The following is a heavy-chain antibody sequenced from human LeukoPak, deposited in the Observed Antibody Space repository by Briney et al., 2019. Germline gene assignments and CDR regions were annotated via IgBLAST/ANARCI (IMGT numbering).Heavy chain of an antibody. D-gene: IGHD5-18*01. Sequence: PSETLSLTCTVSGGSISSGDYYWSWLRQPPGRGLEWFGYIYYSGSTYYNPTLKSRVTISVDTSNNQFSLKLSSVTAADTAVYYCARDLPALVPVYWGQGTLVTVSS. CDR3: ARDLPALVPVY. CDR1: GGSISSGDYY. CDR2: IYYSGST. V-gene: IGHV4-30-4*01. J-gene: IGHJ4*02.